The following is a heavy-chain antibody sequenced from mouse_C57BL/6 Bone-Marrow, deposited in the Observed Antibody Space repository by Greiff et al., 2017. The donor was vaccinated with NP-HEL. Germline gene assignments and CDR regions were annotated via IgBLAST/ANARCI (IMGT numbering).Heavy chain of an antibody. V-gene: IGHV1-9*01. CDR1: GYTFTGYW. CDR2: ILPGSGCT. CDR3: ARLRLWYFDF. Sequence: VKLVESGAELMKPGASVKLSCKATGYTFTGYWIEWVKQRPGHGLEWIGEILPGSGCTNYNEKFKGKATFTADTSSNTAYMQLSSLTTEDSAIYYCARLRLWYFDFWGTGTTVTVSS. J-gene: IGHJ1*03. D-gene: IGHD2-12*01.